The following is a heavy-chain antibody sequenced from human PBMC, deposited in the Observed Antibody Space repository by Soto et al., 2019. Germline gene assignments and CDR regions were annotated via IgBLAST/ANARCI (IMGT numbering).Heavy chain of an antibody. J-gene: IGHJ6*02. D-gene: IGHD4-17*01. V-gene: IGHV4-61*01. CDR3: ARGDYGYYGMDV. Sequence: GTLHLTCTASGSAASRGNSIWSWVRQPPGKGLEWLGYTYYDGSTNYSRSSKSRVTISVDTSKNQFSLKLSSVTAADTAVYYCARGDYGYYGMDVWGQGATVTVSS. CDR2: TYYDGST. CDR1: GSAASRGNSI.